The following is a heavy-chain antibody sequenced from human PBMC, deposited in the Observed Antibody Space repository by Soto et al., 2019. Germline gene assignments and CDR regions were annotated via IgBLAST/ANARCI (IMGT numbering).Heavy chain of an antibody. CDR2: IHHSGST. V-gene: IGHV4-34*01. CDR3: ARGLSPVA. CDR1: GGSFTGYY. D-gene: IGHD2-15*01. Sequence: QVQLQQWGAGLLKPSETLSLTCAVYGGSFTGYYWSWIRQPPGKGLEWIGEIHHSGSTNYNPSLKSRVTISVDTSKNQFSLKLSSVTAADTDVYYCARGLSPVAWGQGTLVTVSS. J-gene: IGHJ4*02.